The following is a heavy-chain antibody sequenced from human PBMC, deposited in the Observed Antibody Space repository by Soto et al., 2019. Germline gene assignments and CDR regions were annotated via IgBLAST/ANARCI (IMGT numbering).Heavy chain of an antibody. CDR2: IYYSGST. V-gene: IGHV4-31*03. D-gene: IGHD6-13*01. J-gene: IGHJ5*02. CDR3: GRGGGAAGIEGGWFDP. Sequence: SETLSLTCTVSGGSISSGGYYWSWIRQHPGKGLEWIGYIYYSGSTYYNPSLKSRVTITVDTSKNRFSLKLSSVTAADTAVYYCGRGGGAAGIEGGWFDPWGQGTLVTVSS. CDR1: GGSISSGGYY.